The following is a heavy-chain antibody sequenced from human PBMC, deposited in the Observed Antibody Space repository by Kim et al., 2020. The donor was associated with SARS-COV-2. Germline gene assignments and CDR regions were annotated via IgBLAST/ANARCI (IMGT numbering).Heavy chain of an antibody. CDR2: YYSGST. CDR3: ARGFDL. J-gene: IGHJ2*01. V-gene: IGHV4-59*08. Sequence: YYSGSTNTTPSLRSRITIPVATSKNQFSLKLSSVTAADTAVYYCARGFDLWGRGTLVTVSS.